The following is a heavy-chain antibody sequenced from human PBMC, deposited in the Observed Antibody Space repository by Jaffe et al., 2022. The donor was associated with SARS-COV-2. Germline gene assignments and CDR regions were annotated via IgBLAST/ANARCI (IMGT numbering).Heavy chain of an antibody. CDR2: TSGSGGNT. D-gene: IGHD3-16*01. J-gene: IGHJ5*02. Sequence: EVQLLESGGGLVQPGGSLRLSCAASGFTFSSYAMSWVRQAPGKGLEWVSSTSGSGGNTYYADSVKGRFTISRDNSKNTLYLQMNSLRAEDTAVYYCAKDRGNNYEAPRFDPWGQGTLVTVSS. CDR1: GFTFSSYA. V-gene: IGHV3-23*01. CDR3: AKDRGNNYEAPRFDP.